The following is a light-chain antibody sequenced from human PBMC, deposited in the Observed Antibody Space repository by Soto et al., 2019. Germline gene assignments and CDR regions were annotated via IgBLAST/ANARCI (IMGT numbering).Light chain of an antibody. Sequence: DIPMTQSPSTLSASVGDRVTITCRASQNLYSELAWYQQKPGKPPKLLIYQASYLESGVPSRFSGSESGTEFTLTISSLQPDDFATYYCQQYNRYSYTFGQGTRLEIK. CDR2: QAS. J-gene: IGKJ2*01. CDR3: QQYNRYSYT. CDR1: QNLYSE. V-gene: IGKV1-5*03.